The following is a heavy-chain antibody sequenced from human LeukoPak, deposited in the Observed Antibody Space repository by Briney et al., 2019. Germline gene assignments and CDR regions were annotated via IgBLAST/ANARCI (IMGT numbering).Heavy chain of an antibody. V-gene: IGHV3-7*03. CDR1: GFTFTIYW. Sequence: GGSLRLSCAASGFTFTIYWMSWVRQAPGKGLEWVANIKQDGSEKYYVDSVKGRFTISRDNAKNSLYLQMNSLRAEDTAVYYCAKQLGYCSDGSCYFPYWGQGTLVTVSS. D-gene: IGHD2-15*01. J-gene: IGHJ4*02. CDR3: AKQLGYCSDGSCYFPY. CDR2: IKQDGSEK.